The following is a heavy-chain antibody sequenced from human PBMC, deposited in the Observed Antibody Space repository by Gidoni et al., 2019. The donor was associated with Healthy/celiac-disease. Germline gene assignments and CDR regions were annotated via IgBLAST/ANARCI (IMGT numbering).Heavy chain of an antibody. CDR2: MSGRGGSK. V-gene: IGHV3-23*01. D-gene: IGHD5-18*01. Sequence: EVQLLESGGGLVQPGVSLRLSCAASGFTFSSYALRWVRQAPGKGLEWVSDMSGRGGSKYYADAVKGRCTISRDNSKNTLYLQMNSLRAEDTAVYYCAKYRTDSYGYIPVDVNFDYWGQGTLVTVSS. CDR3: AKYRTDSYGYIPVDVNFDY. J-gene: IGHJ4*02. CDR1: GFTFSSYA.